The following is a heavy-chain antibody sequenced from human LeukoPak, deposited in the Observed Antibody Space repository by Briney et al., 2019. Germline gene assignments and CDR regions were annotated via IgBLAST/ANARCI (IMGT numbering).Heavy chain of an antibody. J-gene: IGHJ4*02. D-gene: IGHD1-1*01. CDR2: ASFHGSNT. CDR3: ARERSWNGPLDY. CDR1: GFIFSDST. V-gene: IGHV3-30*04. Sequence: GRSLRLSCAAFGFIFSDSTMHWVRQAPGKGLEWVAAASFHGSNTYYADSMKGRFTISRDNSENTVYLQMNSLRTEDTAVYYCARERSWNGPLDYWGQGTLVTVSS.